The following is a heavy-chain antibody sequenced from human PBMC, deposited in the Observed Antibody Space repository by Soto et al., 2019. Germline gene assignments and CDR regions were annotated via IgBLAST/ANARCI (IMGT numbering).Heavy chain of an antibody. J-gene: IGHJ5*02. Sequence: GGSLRLSCAASGFTFSSYSMNWVRQAPGKGLEWVSSISSSSSYIYYAESVKGRFTISRDNAKNSLYLQMNSLRAEYTAVYYCARWGPRPDTIFGVVIGFWFDPWGQGTLVTVSS. CDR3: ARWGPRPDTIFGVVIGFWFDP. D-gene: IGHD3-3*01. CDR1: GFTFSSYS. CDR2: ISSSSSYI. V-gene: IGHV3-21*04.